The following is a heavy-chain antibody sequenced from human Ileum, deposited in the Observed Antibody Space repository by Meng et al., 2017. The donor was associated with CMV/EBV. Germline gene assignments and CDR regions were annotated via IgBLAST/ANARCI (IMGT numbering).Heavy chain of an antibody. CDR3: ARDRDFWRGQHGEFEH. V-gene: IGHV3-20*03. D-gene: IGHD3-3*01. J-gene: IGHJ4*02. CDR2: IGWNGNTK. Sequence: GFTFGYDGMSWVRQVPGKGLEWVSGIGWNGNTKGYADSVRGRFIISRDDAQNSLYLNMSSLTVDDTALYYCARDRDFWRGQHGEFEHWGQGTLVTVSS. CDR1: GFTFGYDG.